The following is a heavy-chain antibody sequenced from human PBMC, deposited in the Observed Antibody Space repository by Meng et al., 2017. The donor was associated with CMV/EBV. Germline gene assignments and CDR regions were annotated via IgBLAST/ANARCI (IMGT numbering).Heavy chain of an antibody. Sequence: GESLKISCAASGFTFSDYYMSWIRQAPGKGLEWVSYISSSGSTIYYADSVKGRFTISRDNAKNSLYLQMNSLRAEDTAVYYCARERILWFGADYYYYGMDVWGQGTTVTSP. D-gene: IGHD3-10*01. CDR3: ARERILWFGADYYYYGMDV. CDR2: ISSSGSTI. V-gene: IGHV3-11*01. J-gene: IGHJ6*02. CDR1: GFTFSDYY.